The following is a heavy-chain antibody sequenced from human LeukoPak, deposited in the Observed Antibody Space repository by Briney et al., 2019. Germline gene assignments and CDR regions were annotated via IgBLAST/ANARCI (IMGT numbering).Heavy chain of an antibody. J-gene: IGHJ4*02. Sequence: SSETLSLTCTVSGGSISSSSYYWGWIRQPPGKGLEWIGSIYYSGSTYYNPSLKSRVTISVDTSKNQFSLKLSSVTAADTAVYYCAREGRELVRLHWGQGTLVTVSS. CDR3: AREGRELVRLH. CDR1: GGSISSSSYY. D-gene: IGHD1-26*01. V-gene: IGHV4-39*07. CDR2: IYYSGST.